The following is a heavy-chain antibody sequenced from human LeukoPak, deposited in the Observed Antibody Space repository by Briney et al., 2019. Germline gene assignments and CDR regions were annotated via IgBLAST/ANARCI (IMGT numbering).Heavy chain of an antibody. CDR2: ISDSGST. CDR1: GGSISSHY. Sequence: SETLSLTCTVSGGSISSHYWSWVRQFPGKGLEWIGYISDSGSTNYSPSLESRVTLSVDTSKNKFFLILSSVTAADTAVYYCARRGGTVVGDTGYHYWYFDNWGQGTLVTVSS. D-gene: IGHD5-12*01. V-gene: IGHV4-59*08. CDR3: ARRGGTVVGDTGYHYWYFDN. J-gene: IGHJ4*02.